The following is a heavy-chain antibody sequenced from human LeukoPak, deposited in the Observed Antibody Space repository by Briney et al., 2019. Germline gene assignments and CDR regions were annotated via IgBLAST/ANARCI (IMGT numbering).Heavy chain of an antibody. CDR3: ARALPLYDFWSGYHRSSLGY. J-gene: IGHJ4*02. CDR1: GFTFSSYW. CDR2: INTDGSST. V-gene: IGHV3-74*01. D-gene: IGHD3-3*01. Sequence: GGSLRLSCAASGFTFSSYWMHWVRQAPGKGLVWVSRINTDGSSTSYADSVKGRFTITRDNAKNTLYLQMNSLRAEDTAVYYCARALPLYDFWSGYHRSSLGYWGQGTLVTVS.